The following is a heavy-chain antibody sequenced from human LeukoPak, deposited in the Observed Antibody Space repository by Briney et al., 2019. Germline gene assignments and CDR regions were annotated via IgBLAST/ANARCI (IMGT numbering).Heavy chain of an antibody. CDR1: GGSISSSIYY. V-gene: IGHV4-39*01. Sequence: SETLSLTCTVSGGSISSSIYYWGWIRQPPGKGLEWIGSIYYSGSTYYNPSLKSRVTISVDTSKNQLSLKLSSMTAADTAVYYCATWLQMHFWGQGTLVTVSS. J-gene: IGHJ4*02. CDR2: IYYSGST. D-gene: IGHD5-24*01. CDR3: ATWLQMHF.